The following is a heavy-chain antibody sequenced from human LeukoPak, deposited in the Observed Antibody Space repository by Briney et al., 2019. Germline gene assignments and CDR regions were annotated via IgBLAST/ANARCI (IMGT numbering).Heavy chain of an antibody. V-gene: IGHV4-4*07. CDR2: IHASGST. Sequence: TSQTLSLTCTVSGASISTYYWSWFRQAAGTGLEWIGRIHASGSTYYNPSLQSRVSMSIDLSKNQFSLSLNSVTAADTAVFYCARDIGSRIWGKGTTVIVSS. CDR3: ARDIGSRI. J-gene: IGHJ6*04. D-gene: IGHD1-26*01. CDR1: GASISTYY.